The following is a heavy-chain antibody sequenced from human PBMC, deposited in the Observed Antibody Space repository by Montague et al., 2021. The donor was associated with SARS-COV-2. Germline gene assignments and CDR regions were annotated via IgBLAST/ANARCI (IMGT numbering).Heavy chain of an antibody. D-gene: IGHD3-16*01. V-gene: IGHV3-7*01. CDR2: IKQDGSEK. Sequence: SLRLSCAASGFTFSSYWMSWVRQAPGKGLEWVANIKQDGSEKYYLASVXGRFTISRDNAKNSLYLQMNSLRAEDTAVYYCARDPDPAYVAFDIWGQGTMVTVSS. CDR3: ARDPDPAYVAFDI. CDR1: GFTFSSYW. J-gene: IGHJ3*02.